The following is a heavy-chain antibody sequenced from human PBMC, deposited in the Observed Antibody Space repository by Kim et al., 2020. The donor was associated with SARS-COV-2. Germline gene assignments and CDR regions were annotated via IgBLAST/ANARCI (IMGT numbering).Heavy chain of an antibody. V-gene: IGHV3-66*01. CDR1: GFTVSNND. CDR3: SRDHSTYFYYYC. Sequence: GGSLRLSCVVSGFTVSNNDMSWVRQAPGKGLEWVSIISGSGDTSYDDAVKGRLTISRDDSKNKTMLQKISMRAEDKAVYFYSRDHSTYFYYYCWGNGTTV. CDR2: ISGSGDT. D-gene: IGHD3-22*01. J-gene: IGHJ6*03.